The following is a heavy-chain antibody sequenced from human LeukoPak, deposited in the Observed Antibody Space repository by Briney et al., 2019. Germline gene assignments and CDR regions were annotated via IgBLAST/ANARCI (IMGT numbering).Heavy chain of an antibody. CDR2: ISWNSGST. CDR3: ARVSDFWSGYFRDRPTGLVDY. J-gene: IGHJ4*02. CDR1: GFTFDDYA. Sequence: GGSLRLSCAASGFTFDDYAMHWVRQAPGKGLEWVSGISWNSGSTYYANSVKGRFTISRDNSKNTLYLQMGSLRAEDMAVYYCARVSDFWSGYFRDRPTGLVDYWGQGTLVTVSS. D-gene: IGHD3-3*01. V-gene: IGHV3-64*01.